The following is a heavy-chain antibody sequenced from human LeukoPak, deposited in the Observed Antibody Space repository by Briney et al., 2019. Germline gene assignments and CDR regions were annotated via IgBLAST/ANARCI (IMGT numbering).Heavy chain of an antibody. V-gene: IGHV1-18*01. J-gene: IGHJ4*02. Sequence: ASVKVSCXTSGYTFTSHGISWVRQAPGQGLEWVGWISTYNGQTDYAQSLQGRVVMTTDRSTSTAYMDLWSLRSDDTAVYYCTSGVDYNYWGQGTVVTVSS. CDR2: ISTYNGQT. CDR3: TSGVDYNY. CDR1: GYTFTSHG. D-gene: IGHD2-8*01.